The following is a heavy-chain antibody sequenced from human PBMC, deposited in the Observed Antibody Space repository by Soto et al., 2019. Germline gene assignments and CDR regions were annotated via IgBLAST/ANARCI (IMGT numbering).Heavy chain of an antibody. V-gene: IGHV3-30*03. J-gene: IGHJ3*02. CDR3: KDGSGTLEANDAFDI. CDR2: ISYDGSNK. Sequence: QVQLVESGGGVVQPGRSLRLSCAASGFTFSSYGMHWVRQAPGKGLEWVAVISYDGSNKYYADSVKGRFTISRDNSKNTLYLQMNSLRAEDTAVYYCKDGSGTLEANDAFDIWGQGTMVTVSS. D-gene: IGHD1-26*01. CDR1: GFTFSSYG.